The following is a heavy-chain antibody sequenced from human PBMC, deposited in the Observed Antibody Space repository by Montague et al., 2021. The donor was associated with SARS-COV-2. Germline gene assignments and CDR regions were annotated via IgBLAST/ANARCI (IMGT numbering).Heavy chain of an antibody. CDR3: ARGMIRGVTTPFDY. Sequence: SETLPLTCSVSSGSIISSGYYWGWIRQPPGKELEWIGNIYYSGTTYYNPSLQSRGTISVDTSKNHLSLRLSSATAADTAVYFCARGMIRGVTTPFDYWGQGSQVTVSS. V-gene: IGHV4-39*02. J-gene: IGHJ4*02. CDR1: SGSIISSGYY. D-gene: IGHD3-10*01. CDR2: IYYSGTT.